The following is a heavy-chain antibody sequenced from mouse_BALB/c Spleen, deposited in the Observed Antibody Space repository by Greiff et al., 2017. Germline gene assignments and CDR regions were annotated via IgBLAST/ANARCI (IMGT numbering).Heavy chain of an antibody. Sequence: EVQGVESGGGLVQPGGSRKLSCAASGFTFSSFGMHWVRQAPEKGLEWVAYISSGSSTIYYADTVKGRFTISRDNPKNTLFLQMTSLRSEDTAMYYCARGGLRSLYAMDYWAQGTSVTVSS. J-gene: IGHJ4*01. V-gene: IGHV5-17*02. D-gene: IGHD2-4*01. CDR2: ISSGSSTI. CDR3: ARGGLRSLYAMDY. CDR1: GFTFSSFG.